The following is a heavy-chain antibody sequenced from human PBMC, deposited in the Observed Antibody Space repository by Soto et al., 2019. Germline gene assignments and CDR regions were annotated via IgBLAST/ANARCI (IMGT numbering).Heavy chain of an antibody. J-gene: IGHJ4*02. Sequence: ASVKVSCKASGDTFTSYGISWVRQAPGQGLEWMGWISAYNGNTNYAQKLQGRVTMTTDTSTSTAYMELRSLRSDDTAVYYCARDKGDYDFWSGYSLHTHFDYWGQGTLVTV. CDR2: ISAYNGNT. CDR1: GDTFTSYG. CDR3: ARDKGDYDFWSGYSLHTHFDY. V-gene: IGHV1-18*01. D-gene: IGHD3-3*01.